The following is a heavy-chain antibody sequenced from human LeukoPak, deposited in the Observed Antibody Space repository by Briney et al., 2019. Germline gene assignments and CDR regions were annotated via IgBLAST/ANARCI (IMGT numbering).Heavy chain of an antibody. J-gene: IGHJ4*02. CDR1: GGSISSYY. V-gene: IGHV4-4*07. Sequence: SETLSLTCTVSGGSISSYYWSWIRQPAGKGLEWIGRIYTSGSTNYNPSLKSRVTMSVDTSNNQFSLKLSSVTAADTAVYYYARVVQYSSSWYLDYWGQGTLVTVSS. CDR2: IYTSGST. CDR3: ARVVQYSSSWYLDY. D-gene: IGHD6-13*01.